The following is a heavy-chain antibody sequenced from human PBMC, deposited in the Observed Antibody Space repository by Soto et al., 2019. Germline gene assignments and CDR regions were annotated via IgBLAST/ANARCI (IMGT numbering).Heavy chain of an antibody. D-gene: IGHD1-26*01. V-gene: IGHV3-23*01. CDR3: RVGVAD. J-gene: IGHJ4*02. CDR2: FTVGAAKT. CDR1: GFTFSSYA. Sequence: GGSLRLSCAASGFTFSSYAMNWVRQAPGKGLECVALFTVGAAKTYYADSVKGRFTISRDTSRNTLYLQMNSLRAEDTAVYYCRVGVADWGQGTRVTVSS.